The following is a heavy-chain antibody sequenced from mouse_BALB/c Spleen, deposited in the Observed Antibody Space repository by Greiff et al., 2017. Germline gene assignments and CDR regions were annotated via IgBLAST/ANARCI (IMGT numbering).Heavy chain of an antibody. V-gene: IGHV5-4*02. Sequence: EVQLVESGGGLVKPGGSLKLSCAASGFTFSDYYMYWVRQTPEKRLEWVATISDGGSYTYYPDSVKGRFTISRDNAKNNLYLQMSRLKSEDTAMYYCARDWRYDGTFAYWGQGTLVTVSA. CDR2: ISDGGSYT. CDR1: GFTFSDYY. CDR3: ARDWRYDGTFAY. D-gene: IGHD2-14*01. J-gene: IGHJ3*01.